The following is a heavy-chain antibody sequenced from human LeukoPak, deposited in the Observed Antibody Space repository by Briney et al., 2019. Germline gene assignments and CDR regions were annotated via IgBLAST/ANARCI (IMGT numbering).Heavy chain of an antibody. CDR3: ARDGSAGSGYFAY. D-gene: IGHD3-22*01. CDR1: ALTVGMYE. Sequence: GGSLRLSWAAAALTVGMYEMDWARQAPGKWLEWVLYISSSGSTIYYPDSVKARFTISRHNAKNSLYLPMNSLRAEHTAAYYCARDGSAGSGYFAYWGQGTLVTVSS. J-gene: IGHJ4*02. CDR2: ISSSGSTI. V-gene: IGHV3-48*03.